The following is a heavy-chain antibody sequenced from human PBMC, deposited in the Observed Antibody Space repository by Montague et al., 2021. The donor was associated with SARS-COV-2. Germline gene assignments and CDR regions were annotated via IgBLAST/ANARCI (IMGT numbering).Heavy chain of an antibody. D-gene: IGHD3-16*01. Sequence: YPGSLESRITISGDTSKNQFSLQLNSVTPEDTAVYYCASACYGDHWALDVWGQGTMVTVSS. J-gene: IGHJ3*01. V-gene: IGHV6-1*01. CDR3: ASACYGDHWALDV.